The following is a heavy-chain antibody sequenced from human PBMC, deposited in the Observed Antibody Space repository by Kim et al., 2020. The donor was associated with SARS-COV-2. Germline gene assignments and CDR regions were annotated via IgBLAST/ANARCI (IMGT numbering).Heavy chain of an antibody. CDR1: GGSFSGYY. Sequence: SETLSLTCAVYGGSFSGYYWSWIRQPPGKGLEWIGEINHSGSTNYNPSLKSRVTISVDTSKNQFSLKLSSVTAADTAVYYCARRGNWKLYYYFDYWGQGTLVTVSS. V-gene: IGHV4-34*01. CDR3: ARRGNWKLYYYFDY. CDR2: INHSGST. J-gene: IGHJ4*02. D-gene: IGHD1-1*01.